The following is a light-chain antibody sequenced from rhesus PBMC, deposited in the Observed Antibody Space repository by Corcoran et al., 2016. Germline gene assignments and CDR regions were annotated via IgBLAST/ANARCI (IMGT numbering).Light chain of an antibody. V-gene: IGKV1-66*01. CDR3: QQYDNFPPT. CDR2: YAS. J-gene: IGKJ4*01. CDR1: QAINNY. Sequence: DIQMTQSPSSLSASVGDRVTITFRASQAINNYLAWYQQKLGKAPKPLIFYASSLERGVPPRVSGSRSGTDYTITISSRQPEDFATYFCQQYDNFPPTFGGGTRVELK.